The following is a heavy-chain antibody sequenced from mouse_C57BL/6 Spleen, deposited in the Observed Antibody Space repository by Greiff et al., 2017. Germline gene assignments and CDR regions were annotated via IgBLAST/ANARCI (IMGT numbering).Heavy chain of an antibody. V-gene: IGHV1-52*01. J-gene: IGHJ2*01. CDR3: ARGGGARVFDY. CDR1: GYTFTSYW. Sequence: VQLQQPGAELVRPGSSVKLSCKASGYTFTSYWMHWVKQRPIQGLEWIGNIYPHGSGTNYNQKFKDKATLTVDKSSSTAYMQLSSLTSEASAVYYWARGGGARVFDYWGQGTQLTVSS. D-gene: IGHD1-1*02. CDR2: IYPHGSGT.